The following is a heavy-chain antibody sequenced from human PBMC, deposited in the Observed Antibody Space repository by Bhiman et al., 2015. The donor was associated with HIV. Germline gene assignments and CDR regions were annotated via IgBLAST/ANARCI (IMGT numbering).Heavy chain of an antibody. V-gene: IGHV3-48*01. J-gene: IGHJ5*02. Sequence: EVQLVESGGGLVQPGGSLRLSCAASGFTFSSYSMNWVRLAPGKGLEWVSYISDSSSTIYYADSVKGRFTISRDNSKNTLYLQMNSLTAHDTAVYYCARGARSSWTRLPGGGPFDPWGQGTLVTVSS. CDR1: GFTFSSYS. D-gene: IGHD6-13*01. CDR2: ISDSSSTI. CDR3: ARGARSSWTRLPGGGPFDP.